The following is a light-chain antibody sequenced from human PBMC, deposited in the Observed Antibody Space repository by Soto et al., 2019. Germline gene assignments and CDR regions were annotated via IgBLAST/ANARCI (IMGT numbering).Light chain of an antibody. CDR1: QSLLHSNAYNY. CDR3: MQALQTPIT. Sequence: DIVMTQSPLSLPVTPGEPASISCMSSQSLLHSNAYNYLDWYLQKPGQSPQLLIYLGSNRASGVPDRFSGSGSGTDFTLNISRVEAEDVGVYYCMQALQTPITFGQGTRLEIK. CDR2: LGS. V-gene: IGKV2-28*01. J-gene: IGKJ5*01.